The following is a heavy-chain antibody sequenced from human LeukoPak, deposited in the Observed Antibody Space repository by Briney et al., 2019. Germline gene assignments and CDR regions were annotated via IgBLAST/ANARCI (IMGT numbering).Heavy chain of an antibody. CDR2: INGNGGST. J-gene: IGHJ3*02. D-gene: IGHD4-17*01. CDR1: GFTLDDYG. V-gene: IGHV3-20*01. CDR3: ARDPDYGDYGGGAFDI. Sequence: GGSLRLSCAASGFTLDDYGMSWVRQAPGKGLEWVSRINGNGGSTGYADSVKGRFTISIDNAKNTLYLQMNMLRAEDTALYHCARDPDYGDYGGGAFDIWGQGTMVTVSS.